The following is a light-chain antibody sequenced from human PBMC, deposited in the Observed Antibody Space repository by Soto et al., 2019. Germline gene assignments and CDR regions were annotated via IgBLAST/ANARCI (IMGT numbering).Light chain of an antibody. Sequence: EIVLTQSPATLSLSPGERATLSCRASQSVTNYLVWYHQKPGQPPRLLIHGASNRATGIPARFSGRGSGTDFTLTISSLEPEDFAVYYCQQRYSWPRTFGQGTQVVIK. CDR3: QQRYSWPRT. V-gene: IGKV3-11*01. CDR1: QSVTNY. CDR2: GAS. J-gene: IGKJ1*01.